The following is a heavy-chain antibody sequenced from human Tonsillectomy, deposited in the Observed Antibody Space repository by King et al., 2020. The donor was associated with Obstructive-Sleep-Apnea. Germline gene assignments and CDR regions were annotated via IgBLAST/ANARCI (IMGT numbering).Heavy chain of an antibody. CDR2: IRASGGNT. J-gene: IGHJ4*02. Sequence: VQLVESGGGLVQPGGSLRLSRAASGFTFSSYAMSWVRPAPGKGLEWVSAIRASGGNTYSADSVKGRFTISRDNSKNTLYLQMNSLRAEDTAVYYCAKATMFIMVRGVPDYWGQGTLLTVSS. D-gene: IGHD3-10*01. CDR1: GFTFSSYA. V-gene: IGHV3-23*04. CDR3: AKATMFIMVRGVPDY.